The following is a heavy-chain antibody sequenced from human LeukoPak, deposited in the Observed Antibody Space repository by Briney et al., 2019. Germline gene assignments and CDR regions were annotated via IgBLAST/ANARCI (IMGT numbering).Heavy chain of an antibody. V-gene: IGHV3-43*02. Sequence: GGSLRLSCAASGFSFDDYAMHWVCQTPGQGLEWVSLITGDGGSTYYADSVKGRFTISRDNSGNSLYLQMNSLTTEDTAFYYCARTGNFDHWGQGALVTVSS. J-gene: IGHJ4*02. CDR1: GFSFDDYA. D-gene: IGHD1-14*01. CDR3: ARTGNFDH. CDR2: ITGDGGST.